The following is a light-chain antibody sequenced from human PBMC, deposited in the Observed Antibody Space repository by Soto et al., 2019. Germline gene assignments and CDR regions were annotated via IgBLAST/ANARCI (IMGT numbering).Light chain of an antibody. CDR1: ISDVGGSNH. J-gene: IGLJ1*01. V-gene: IGLV2-14*01. CDR2: EVS. CDR3: KSQTTSGIRV. Sequence: QSLVTQPASVSGSPGQSITIACTETISDVGGSNHVSWYQHHPGKAPRLIIYEVSYRPSGVSNRFSGSKSGYTASLTISGLQAEDEADYYRKSQTTSGIRVFGTGTKVTVL.